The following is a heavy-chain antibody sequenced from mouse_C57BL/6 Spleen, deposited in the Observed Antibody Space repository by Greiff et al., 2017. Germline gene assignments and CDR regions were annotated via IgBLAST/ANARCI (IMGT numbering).Heavy chain of an antibody. J-gene: IGHJ2*01. CDR2: ISSGSSTI. CDR3: ARRGTTVVALDY. V-gene: IGHV5-17*01. CDR1: GFTFSDYG. Sequence: EVQVVESGGGLVKPGGSLKLSCAASGFTFSDYGMHWVRQAPEKGLEWVAYISSGSSTIYYADTVKGRFTISRDNAKDNLFLQLTSQMSEDTATYYYARRGTTVVALDYWGQGTTLTVSS. D-gene: IGHD1-1*01.